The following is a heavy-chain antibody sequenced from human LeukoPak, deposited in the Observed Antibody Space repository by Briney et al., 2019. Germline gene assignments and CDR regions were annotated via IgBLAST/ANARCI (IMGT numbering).Heavy chain of an antibody. CDR1: GYTFTGYY. CDR3: AREGVVPAAKRAFDI. J-gene: IGHJ3*02. D-gene: IGHD2-2*01. CDR2: INPNSGGT. Sequence: ASVKVSCKASGYTFTGYYMHWVRQAPGQGLEWMGWINPNSGGTNYAQKFQGRVTMTRDTSISTAHMELSRLRSDDTAVYYRAREGVVPAAKRAFDIWGQGTMVTVSS. V-gene: IGHV1-2*02.